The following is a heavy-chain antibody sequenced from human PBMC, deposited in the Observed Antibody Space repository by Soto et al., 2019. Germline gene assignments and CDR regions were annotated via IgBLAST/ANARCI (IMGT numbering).Heavy chain of an antibody. CDR3: TTQIPLAGLSWFDP. CDR1: GFCCGGAA. V-gene: IGHV3-73*01. D-gene: IGHD6-13*01. CDR2: IRSKANSYAT. Sequence: LGGSVRIGCAASGFCCGGAAMPYVGQGSGKGLEWVGRIRSKANSYATAYAASVKGRFTISRDDSKNTAYLQMNSLKTEDIVVYYCTTQIPLAGLSWFDPWREGT. J-gene: IGHJ5*02.